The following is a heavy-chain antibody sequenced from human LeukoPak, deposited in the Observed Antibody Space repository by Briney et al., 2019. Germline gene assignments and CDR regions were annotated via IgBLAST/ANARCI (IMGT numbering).Heavy chain of an antibody. CDR3: ARADGYRYYYYYYYMDV. CDR1: GGSISSSSYC. J-gene: IGHJ6*03. V-gene: IGHV4-39*07. Sequence: PSETLSLTCTVSGGSISSSSYCWGWIRQPPGKGLAWIGSIYYSGSTSYNPSLKSRVTISVDTSKNQFSLKLSSVTAADTAVYYCARADGYRYYYYYYYMDVWGKGTTVTVSS. D-gene: IGHD5-24*01. CDR2: IYYSGST.